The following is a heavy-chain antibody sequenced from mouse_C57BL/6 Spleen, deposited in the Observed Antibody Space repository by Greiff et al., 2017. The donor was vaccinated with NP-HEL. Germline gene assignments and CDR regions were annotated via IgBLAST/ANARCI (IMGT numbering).Heavy chain of an antibody. Sequence: QVQLQQSGSELRSPGSSVKLSCKDFDSEVFPIAYMSWVRQKPGHGFEWIGGILPSIGRTIYGETFEDKATLDADTLSNTAYLELNSLTSEDSAIYYCARKGDNSTPYWYFDVWGKGTTVTVSS. J-gene: IGHJ1*03. CDR2: ILPSIGRT. CDR1: DSEVFPIAY. V-gene: IGHV15-2*01. CDR3: ARKGDNSTPYWYFDV. D-gene: IGHD2-5*01.